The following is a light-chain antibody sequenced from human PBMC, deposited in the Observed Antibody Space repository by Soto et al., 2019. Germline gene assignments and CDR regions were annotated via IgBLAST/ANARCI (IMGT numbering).Light chain of an antibody. CDR3: MQAVQTPLT. CDR1: QSLLHSNGYNY. CDR2: LGS. Sequence: DIVMTQSPLSLPVTPGEPASISCRSSQSLLHSNGYNYLDWYLQKPGQSPQLLIYLGSNRASGVPDRFSGSGSGTDFTLKSSRVEAEDVGVYYCMQAVQTPLTFGPGTKVDIK. V-gene: IGKV2-28*01. J-gene: IGKJ3*01.